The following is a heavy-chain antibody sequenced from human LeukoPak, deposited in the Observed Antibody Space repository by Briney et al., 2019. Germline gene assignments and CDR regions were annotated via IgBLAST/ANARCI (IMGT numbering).Heavy chain of an antibody. CDR1: GGSISSYY. CDR3: ARVRGYSGYDLLDY. J-gene: IGHJ4*02. D-gene: IGHD5-12*01. V-gene: IGHV4-59*01. Sequence: PSETLSLTCTVSGGSISSYYWSWIRQPLGKGLEWSGYIYYSGSTNYNPSLKSRVTISVDTSKNQFSLKLSSVTAADTAVYYCARVRGYSGYDLLDYWGQGTLVTVSS. CDR2: IYYSGST.